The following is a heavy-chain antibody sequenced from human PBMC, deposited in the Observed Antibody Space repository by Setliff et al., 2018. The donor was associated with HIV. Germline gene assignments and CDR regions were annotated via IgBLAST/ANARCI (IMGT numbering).Heavy chain of an antibody. D-gene: IGHD3-10*01. J-gene: IGHJ4*02. CDR2: IYYSGST. V-gene: IGHV4-39*07. Sequence: LSLTCTVSGLSMSRSSYYWGWIRQPPGKGLEWIGSIYYSGSTYYNPSLTSRVTISVDTSNNNFSLRLTSVTAADTALYYCARGAPYGSGRHRWNSWGQGTLVTVSS. CDR3: ARGAPYGSGRHRWNS. CDR1: GLSMSRSSYY.